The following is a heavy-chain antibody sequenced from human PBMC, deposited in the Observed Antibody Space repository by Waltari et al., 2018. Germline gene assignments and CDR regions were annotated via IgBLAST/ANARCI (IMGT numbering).Heavy chain of an antibody. Sequence: QVQLQQWGAGLLKPSETLSLTCAVYGGSFSGYYWSWIRQPPGKGLEWIGEINHSGSTDYHPSLKSRVTISVDTSKNQFSLKLGSVTAADTAVYYCARLLRFLEWSYYYYYMDVWGKGTTVTVSS. CDR1: GGSFSGYY. J-gene: IGHJ6*03. CDR2: INHSGST. V-gene: IGHV4-34*01. D-gene: IGHD3-3*01. CDR3: ARLLRFLEWSYYYYYMDV.